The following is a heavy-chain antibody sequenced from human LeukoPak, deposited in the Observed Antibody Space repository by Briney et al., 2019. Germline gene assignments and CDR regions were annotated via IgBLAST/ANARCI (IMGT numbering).Heavy chain of an antibody. CDR3: ARGRDQYGSGDS. D-gene: IGHD3-10*01. V-gene: IGHV4-31*03. CDR1: GGSISSGGYY. CDR2: IYYSGST. Sequence: SEILSLTCTVSGGSISSGGYYWSWIRQHPGKGLEWIGYIYYSGSTYYNPSLKSRVTISVDTSKNQFSLKLSSVTAADTAVYYCARGRDQYGSGDSWGQGTLVTVSS. J-gene: IGHJ4*02.